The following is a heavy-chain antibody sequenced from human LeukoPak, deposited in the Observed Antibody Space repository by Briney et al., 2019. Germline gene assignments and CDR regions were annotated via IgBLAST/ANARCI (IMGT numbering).Heavy chain of an antibody. V-gene: IGHV4-34*01. CDR2: INHSGST. CDR1: GGSFSGYY. D-gene: IGHD3-10*01. CDR3: ASYGSGPLRANRGGLFDY. Sequence: PSETLSLTCAVYGGSFSGYYWSWIRQPPGKGLEWIGEINHSGSTNYNPSLKSRVTISVDTSKNQFSLKLSSVTAADTAVYYCASYGSGPLRANRGGLFDYWGQGTLVTVSS. J-gene: IGHJ4*02.